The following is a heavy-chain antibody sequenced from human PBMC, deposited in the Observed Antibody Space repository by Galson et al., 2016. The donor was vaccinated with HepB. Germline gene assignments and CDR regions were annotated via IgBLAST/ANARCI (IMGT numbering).Heavy chain of an antibody. Sequence: SETLSLTCTVSGASMSGSYWSWIRQSPEKGLEWIASIYYSGRTTYNPSLRSRVTIPLDTSKNQFSLRLSSVTAADTAVYYCARDPRGDYYYDSRGFSYFDSWGQGTLVTVSS. CDR3: ARDPRGDYYYDSRGFSYFDS. CDR1: GASMSGSY. CDR2: IYYSGRT. D-gene: IGHD3-22*01. J-gene: IGHJ4*02. V-gene: IGHV4-59*01.